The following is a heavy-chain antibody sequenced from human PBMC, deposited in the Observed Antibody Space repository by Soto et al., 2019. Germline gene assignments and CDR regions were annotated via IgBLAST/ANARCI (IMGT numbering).Heavy chain of an antibody. CDR2: FYSSGSI. CDR3: ARMYSSGSGWFHP. V-gene: IGHV4-31*03. Sequence: LQESGPGLVKPSQTLSLTCFVSGYSISAGGYYWSWIRHHPGKGLEWIGSFYSSGSIIYNPSLRSRVSISGDTSSNQFSMSLTSVTAAATARYYWARMYSSGSGWFHPWGQGTLVTVSS. D-gene: IGHD6-19*01. J-gene: IGHJ5*02. CDR1: GYSISAGGYY.